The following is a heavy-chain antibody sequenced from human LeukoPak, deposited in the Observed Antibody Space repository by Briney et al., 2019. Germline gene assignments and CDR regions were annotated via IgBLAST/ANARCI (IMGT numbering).Heavy chain of an antibody. Sequence: SETLSLTCTVSNGSISTNYWTWIRQPAGKGLEWIARIYNTGTTNYNPSLKSRVTMSVDTSKNQFSLRLSSVTAADTAIYYCARVRDSSGYYLGAFDVWGQGTMVTVSS. J-gene: IGHJ3*01. CDR3: ARVRDSSGYYLGAFDV. CDR2: IYNTGTT. D-gene: IGHD3-22*01. CDR1: NGSISTNY. V-gene: IGHV4-4*07.